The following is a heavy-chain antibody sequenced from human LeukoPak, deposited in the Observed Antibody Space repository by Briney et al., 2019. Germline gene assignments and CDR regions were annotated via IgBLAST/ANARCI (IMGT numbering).Heavy chain of an antibody. CDR1: GGSFSGYY. Sequence: SETLSLTCAVYGGSFSGYYWSWIRQPPGKGLEWIGEINHSGSTNYNPSLKSRVTISVDTSKNQFSLKLSSVTAADTAVYYCVRGGFIAAFDPWGQGTLVTVSS. D-gene: IGHD6-13*01. CDR3: VRGGFIAAFDP. CDR2: INHSGST. V-gene: IGHV4-34*01. J-gene: IGHJ5*02.